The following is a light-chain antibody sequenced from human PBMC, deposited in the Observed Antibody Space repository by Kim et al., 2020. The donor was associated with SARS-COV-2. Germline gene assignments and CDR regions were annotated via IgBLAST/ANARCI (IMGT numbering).Light chain of an antibody. V-gene: IGLV3-21*04. CDR3: QVWDSSSDPAV. CDR1: NIASNS. CDR2: YDS. Sequence: SYELTQPPSVSVAPGKTARITCGGNNIASNSVHWYQQKPGQAPVLVIYYDSDRPSGIPERFSGSNSGHTATLTISRVEAGDEADYYCQVWDSSSDPAVFG. J-gene: IGLJ2*01.